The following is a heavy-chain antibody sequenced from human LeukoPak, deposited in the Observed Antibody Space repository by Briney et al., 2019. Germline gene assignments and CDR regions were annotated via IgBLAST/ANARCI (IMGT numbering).Heavy chain of an antibody. Sequence: GGSLRLSCAASGFTFSNYAMTWFRQAPGTGLLWVAAITGSGGNTYHADSVKGRFTISRDNSKNTLFLQMNSLRAEDTAVYYCATLMRGPIGYVGYGGEDYWGQGTLVSVSS. J-gene: IGHJ4*02. D-gene: IGHD5-12*01. CDR3: ATLMRGPIGYVGYGGEDY. CDR1: GFTFSNYA. V-gene: IGHV3-23*01. CDR2: ITGSGGNT.